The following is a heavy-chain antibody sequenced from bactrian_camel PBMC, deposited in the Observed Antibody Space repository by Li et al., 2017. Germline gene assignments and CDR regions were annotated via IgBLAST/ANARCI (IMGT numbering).Heavy chain of an antibody. D-gene: IGHD6*01. J-gene: IGHJ4*01. V-gene: IGHV3-2*01. CDR1: GFIFSSAF. Sequence: VQLVESGGGLVQAGGSLRLSCAASGFIFSSAFMSWVRQAPGKGLEWVSSINGNSRNTHYADSVKGRFTISRDNAKNTMYLQMNSLKSEDTALYYCAAGYGSSSLSTPRGQGTQVTVS. CDR2: INGNSRNT. CDR3: AAGYGSSSLSTP.